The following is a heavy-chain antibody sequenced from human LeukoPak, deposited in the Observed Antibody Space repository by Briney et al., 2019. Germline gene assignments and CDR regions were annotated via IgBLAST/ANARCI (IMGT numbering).Heavy chain of an antibody. D-gene: IGHD1/OR15-1a*01. J-gene: IGHJ4*02. CDR2: ISGSAGRT. V-gene: IGHV3-23*01. Sequence: GGSLRLSCAASGLSFSIDAMAWVRQAPGKGLEWVSAISGSAGRTYYADSVKGRFTISRDNSKNTLYLQMNSFRTEDTAVYYCAKPNWDNEYIFTNWGQGTLVTVSS. CDR1: GLSFSIDA. CDR3: AKPNWDNEYIFTN.